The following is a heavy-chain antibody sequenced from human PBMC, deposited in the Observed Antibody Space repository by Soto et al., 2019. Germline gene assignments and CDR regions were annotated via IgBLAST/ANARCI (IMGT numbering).Heavy chain of an antibody. D-gene: IGHD6-13*01. V-gene: IGHV4-34*01. J-gene: IGHJ4*02. CDR1: GGSFSGYY. CDR2: INHSGST. Sequence: QVQLQQWGAGLLKPSETLSLTCAVYGGSFSGYYWSWIRQPPGKGLEWIGEINHSGSTNYNPSLKSRVTISVDTSKNQFSLKLSSVTAADTAVYYCARGRGLVAAGTESDYWGQGTLVTVSS. CDR3: ARGRGLVAAGTESDY.